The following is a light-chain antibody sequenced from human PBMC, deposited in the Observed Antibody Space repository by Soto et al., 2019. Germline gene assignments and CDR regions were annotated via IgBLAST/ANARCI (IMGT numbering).Light chain of an antibody. J-gene: IGKJ3*01. V-gene: IGKV4-1*01. Sequence: DIVITQSPDSLAVSLGERATINCKSSQSVLYSSNNKNYLAWYQQNPGQPPKLLIYWASTRESGVPDRFSGSGSGTDFTLTINSLQAEDVAVYYCQQYYNTPFTFGPGTKVDIK. CDR1: QSVLYSSNNKNY. CDR2: WAS. CDR3: QQYYNTPFT.